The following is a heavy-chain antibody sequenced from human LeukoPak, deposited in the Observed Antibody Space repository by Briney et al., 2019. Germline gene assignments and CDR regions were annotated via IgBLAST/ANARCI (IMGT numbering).Heavy chain of an antibody. Sequence: PGGSLRLSCAASGFTFSRYWMSWVRQAPGKGLEWVANMKQDGSEKYYVDSVKGRFTISRDKAKKLLYLQMNSLRAEDTAVYYCARERGSGYYYFDYWGQGTLVTVSS. D-gene: IGHD5-12*01. J-gene: IGHJ4*02. CDR1: GFTFSRYW. CDR3: ARERGSGYYYFDY. CDR2: MKQDGSEK. V-gene: IGHV3-7*01.